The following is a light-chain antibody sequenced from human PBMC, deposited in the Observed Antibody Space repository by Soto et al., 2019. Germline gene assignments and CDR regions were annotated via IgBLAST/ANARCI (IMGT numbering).Light chain of an antibody. CDR2: WAS. CDR3: QQYYGTPQT. V-gene: IGKV4-1*01. Sequence: DFVMTQSPDSLAVSPGERATINCKASQRVLSSSNNKNYLAWYQQKPGQPPKLLIYWASTRESGVPDRFSGRGSGTDFTLTISSLQAEDVAVYYCQQYYGTPQTFVQGTKVEIK. CDR1: QRVLSSSNNKNY. J-gene: IGKJ1*01.